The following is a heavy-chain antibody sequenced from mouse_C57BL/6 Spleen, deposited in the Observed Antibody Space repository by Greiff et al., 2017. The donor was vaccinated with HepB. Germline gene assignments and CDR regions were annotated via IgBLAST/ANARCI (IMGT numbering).Heavy chain of an antibody. J-gene: IGHJ4*01. V-gene: IGHV5-4*01. CDR3: AREEAYYDAMDY. CDR1: GFTFSSYA. CDR2: ISDGGSYT. Sequence: EVKLVESGGGLVKPGGSLKLSCAASGFTFSSYAMSWVRQTPEKRLEWVATISDGGSYTYYPDNVKGRFPISRDNAKNNLYLQMSHLKSEDTAMYYCAREEAYYDAMDYWGQGTSVTVSS. D-gene: IGHD3-2*02.